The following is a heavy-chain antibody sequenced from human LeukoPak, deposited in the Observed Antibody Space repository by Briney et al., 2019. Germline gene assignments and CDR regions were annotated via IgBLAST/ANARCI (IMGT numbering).Heavy chain of an antibody. CDR2: IRYDGSNK. D-gene: IGHD1-26*01. CDR3: AKFDSGSYWRVAFDY. J-gene: IGHJ4*02. CDR1: GFTFSSYG. V-gene: IGHV3-30*02. Sequence: PGGSLRLSCAASGFTFSSYGMHWVRQAPGKGLEWVAFIRYDGSNKYHADSVKGRFTISRDNSKNTLYLQMNSLRAEDTAVYYCAKFDSGSYWRVAFDYWGQGTLVTVSS.